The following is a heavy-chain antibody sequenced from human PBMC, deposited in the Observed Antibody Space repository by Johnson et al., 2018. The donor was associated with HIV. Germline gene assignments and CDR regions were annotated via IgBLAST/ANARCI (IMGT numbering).Heavy chain of an antibody. Sequence: VQLVESGGGVVQPGRSLRLSCAASGFTFRNYAMSWVRQAPGKGLEWVSRIVISGDSTYYADSVKGRFTISRDNSKNTLYLQMNSLRAEDTAVYYCARVQVAMATIGYAFDIWGQGTMVTVSS. J-gene: IGHJ3*02. D-gene: IGHD5-12*01. CDR3: ARVQVAMATIGYAFDI. CDR1: GFTFRNYA. CDR2: IVISGDST. V-gene: IGHV3-23*04.